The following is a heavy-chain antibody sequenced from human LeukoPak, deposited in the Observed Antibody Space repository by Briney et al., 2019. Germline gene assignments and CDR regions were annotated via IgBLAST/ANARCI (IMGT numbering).Heavy chain of an antibody. CDR2: IYYSGNT. CDR3: ARVRGYSYDSSDFDY. CDR1: GDSISYCY. D-gene: IGHD5-18*01. V-gene: IGHV4-59*01. J-gene: IGHJ4*02. Sequence: PSETLSLTCTVSGDSISYCYWSWIRQPPGKGLEWIGKIYYSGNTNYNPSLKSRVTISVDTSKNQLSLKLSSVTAADTAVYYCARVRGYSYDSSDFDYWGQGTLVTVSS.